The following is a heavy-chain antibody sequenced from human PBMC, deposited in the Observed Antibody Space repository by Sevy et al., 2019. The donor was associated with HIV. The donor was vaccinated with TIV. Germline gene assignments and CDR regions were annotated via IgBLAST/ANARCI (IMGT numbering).Heavy chain of an antibody. D-gene: IGHD3-3*01. CDR1: GFTFSSYA. CDR2: IRGSGGST. CDR3: AKDRIYDFWSGYYYYMDV. J-gene: IGHJ6*03. V-gene: IGHV3-23*01. Sequence: GGSLRLSCAASGFTFSSYAMSWVRQAPGKGLEWVSAIRGSGGSTYYADSVKGRFTISRDNSKNTLYLQMNSLRAEETAVYYCAKDRIYDFWSGYYYYMDVWGKGTTVTVSS.